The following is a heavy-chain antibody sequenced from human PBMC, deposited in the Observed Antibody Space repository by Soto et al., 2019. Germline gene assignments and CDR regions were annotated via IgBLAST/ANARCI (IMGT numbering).Heavy chain of an antibody. J-gene: IGHJ6*02. CDR2: ISYDGNNK. Sequence: QMQLVESGGGVVPPGASLRLSCAASGFTFSTFGMHWVRQTPGKGLEWVAVISYDGNNKVYADSAKGRFSITRDKFKNTVYLVMTNLKVDDTAVYYCAKDLQAYGDYDHYCYGLDVWGQGATVSVSS. V-gene: IGHV3-30*18. CDR1: GFTFSTFG. D-gene: IGHD4-17*01. CDR3: AKDLQAYGDYDHYCYGLDV.